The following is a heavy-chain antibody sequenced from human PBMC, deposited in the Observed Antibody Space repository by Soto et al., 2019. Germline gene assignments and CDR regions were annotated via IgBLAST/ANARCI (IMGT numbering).Heavy chain of an antibody. V-gene: IGHV1-3*01. Sequence: QVQLVQSGAEVKKPGASVKVSCKASGYTFTSYAIHWVRQAPGQRLEGMGWINAGNGNTKYSQKFQGRVTITRDTSASTAYMELSSLRYEDTAVYYCAIAPGSGGMDVWGQGTTVTVSS. CDR2: INAGNGNT. J-gene: IGHJ6*02. CDR3: AIAPGSGGMDV. CDR1: GYTFTSYA. D-gene: IGHD3-10*01.